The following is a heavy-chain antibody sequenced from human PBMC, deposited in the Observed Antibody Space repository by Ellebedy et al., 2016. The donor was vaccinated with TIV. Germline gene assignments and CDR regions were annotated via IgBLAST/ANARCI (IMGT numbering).Heavy chain of an antibody. J-gene: IGHJ4*02. CDR2: IIPILGIA. CDR3: ASGEGYSSGWGY. CDR1: GGTFSSYA. D-gene: IGHD6-19*01. V-gene: IGHV1-69*04. Sequence: ASVKVSCKASGGTFSSYAISWVRQAPGQGLEWMGRIIPILGIANYAQKFQGRVTITADKSTSTAYMELSSLRSEDTAVYYCASGEGYSSGWGYWGQGTLVTVSS.